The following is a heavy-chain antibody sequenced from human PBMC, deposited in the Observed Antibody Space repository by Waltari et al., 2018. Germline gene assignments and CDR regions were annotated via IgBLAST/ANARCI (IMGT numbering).Heavy chain of an antibody. CDR1: GFTFSSYA. CDR2: ISGSGGST. CDR3: AKDQIGYDSSGYYAFDI. D-gene: IGHD3-22*01. J-gene: IGHJ3*02. V-gene: IGHV3-23*04. Sequence: EVQLVESGGGLVQPGGSLRLSCAASGFTFSSYAMSWVRQAPGKGLEWVSAISGSGGSTYYADSVKGRFTISRDNSKNTLYLQMNSLRAEDTAVYYCAKDQIGYDSSGYYAFDIWGQGTMVTVSS.